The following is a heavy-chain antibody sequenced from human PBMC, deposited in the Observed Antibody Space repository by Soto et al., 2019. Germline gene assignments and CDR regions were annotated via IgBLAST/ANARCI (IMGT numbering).Heavy chain of an antibody. D-gene: IGHD4-17*01. Sequence: ASVKVSCRASRYTFTNFYIHWLRQAPGQGLEWMGIINPSGGSTTYPQKFQGRVTMTRDTSTSTVHMELITLRSEDTAVYYCASMGVTVTSAFDIWGQGTMVTVSS. V-gene: IGHV1-46*01. J-gene: IGHJ3*02. CDR3: ASMGVTVTSAFDI. CDR2: INPSGGST. CDR1: RYTFTNFY.